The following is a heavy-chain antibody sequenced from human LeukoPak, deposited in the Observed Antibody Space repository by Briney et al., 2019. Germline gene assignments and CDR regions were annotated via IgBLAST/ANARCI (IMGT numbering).Heavy chain of an antibody. V-gene: IGHV1-24*01. Sequence: ASVKVSCKVSGCTLTELSMHWVRQAPGKGLEWMGGFDPEDGETIYAQKFQGRVTMTEDTSTDTAYLEMSSLRSEDTAVYYCAPQTLYYTGSGWLTRFDPWGQGTLVTVFS. J-gene: IGHJ5*02. CDR3: APQTLYYTGSGWLTRFDP. CDR1: GCTLTELS. CDR2: FDPEDGET. D-gene: IGHD3-10*01.